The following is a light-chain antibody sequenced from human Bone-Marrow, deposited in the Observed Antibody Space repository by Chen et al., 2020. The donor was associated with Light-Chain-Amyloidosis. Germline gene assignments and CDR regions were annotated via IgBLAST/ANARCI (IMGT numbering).Light chain of an antibody. Sequence: QSALTQPASVSGSPGQSITIPFPGTSSDVGGDNHVSWYQHHPDTAPKLMVYEVTNRPSWVPDRFSGSKSDNTASLTISGLQTEDEADYFCSSYTITNTLVFGSGTRVTVL. CDR3: SSYTITNTLV. J-gene: IGLJ1*01. CDR1: SSDVGGDNH. CDR2: EVT. V-gene: IGLV2-14*01.